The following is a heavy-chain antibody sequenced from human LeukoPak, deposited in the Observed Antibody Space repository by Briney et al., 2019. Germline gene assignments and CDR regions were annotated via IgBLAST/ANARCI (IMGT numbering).Heavy chain of an antibody. V-gene: IGHV3-66*01. CDR2: IYSGGST. CDR3: ARLSVTDRPFDY. D-gene: IGHD3-16*02. Sequence: GGSLRLSCAASGFTVSSNYMSWVRQAPGKGLEWVSVIYSGGSTYYADSVKGRFTISRDNSKNTLYLQMNSLRAEDTAVYYCARLSVTDRPFDYWGPGTLVTVSS. J-gene: IGHJ4*02. CDR1: GFTVSSNY.